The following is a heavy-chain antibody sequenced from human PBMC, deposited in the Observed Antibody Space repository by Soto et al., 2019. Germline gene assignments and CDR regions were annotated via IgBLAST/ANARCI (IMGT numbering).Heavy chain of an antibody. Sequence: PGGSLRLSCAASGFTFRSYAMHWVRQAPGKGLEWVAVISYDGSNKYYADSVKGRFTISRDNSKNTLYLQMNSLRAEDTAVYYCDLSYWGQGALVTVSS. J-gene: IGHJ4*02. CDR1: GFTFRSYA. CDR2: ISYDGSNK. CDR3: DLSY. V-gene: IGHV3-30-3*01.